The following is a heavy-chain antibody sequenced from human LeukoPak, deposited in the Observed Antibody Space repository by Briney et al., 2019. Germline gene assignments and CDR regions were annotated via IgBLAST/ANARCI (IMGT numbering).Heavy chain of an antibody. D-gene: IGHD5-24*01. CDR3: AKDPGSLGSSDGRWNWFDS. V-gene: IGHV3-30-3*01. CDR1: GFTFSSYP. J-gene: IGHJ5*01. CDR2: ISYDGSKK. Sequence: GGSLRLSCAASGFTFSSYPLHWVRQVPGKGLEWVAVISYDGSKKYYADSVKGRFIISRDNSKNTLYLQMNSLRAEDTAVYYCAKDPGSLGSSDGRWNWFDSWGQGTLVTVSS.